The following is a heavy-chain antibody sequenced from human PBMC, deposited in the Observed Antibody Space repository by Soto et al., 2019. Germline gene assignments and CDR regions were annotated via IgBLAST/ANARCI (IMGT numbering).Heavy chain of an antibody. D-gene: IGHD6-13*01. J-gene: IGHJ4*02. CDR1: GGTFSSYT. V-gene: IGHV1-69*02. Sequence: QVQLVQSGAEVKKPGSSVKVSCKASGGTFSSYTISRVRQAPGQGLEWMGRIIPILGIANYEQKFQGRVTITEDKYIITAYMEVSTLRSEETSVYYCTRQLPFQQSMLRRSMFDYWGQGTLVTVSS. CDR3: TRQLPFQQSMLRRSMFDY. CDR2: IIPILGIA.